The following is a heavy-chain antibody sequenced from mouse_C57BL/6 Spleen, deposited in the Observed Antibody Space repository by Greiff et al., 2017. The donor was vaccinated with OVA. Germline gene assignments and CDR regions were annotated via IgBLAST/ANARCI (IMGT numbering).Heavy chain of an antibody. V-gene: IGHV1-64*01. CDR1: GYTFTSYW. J-gene: IGHJ2*01. CDR2: IHPNSGST. D-gene: IGHD1-1*01. CDR3: AKNGYGSSYDYFDY. Sequence: VQLQQPGAELVKPGASVKLSCKASGYTFTSYWMHWVKQRPGQGLEWIGMIHPNSGSTNYNEKFKSKATLTVDKSSSTAYMQLSSLTSEDSAVYYCAKNGYGSSYDYFDYWGPGTTLTVSS.